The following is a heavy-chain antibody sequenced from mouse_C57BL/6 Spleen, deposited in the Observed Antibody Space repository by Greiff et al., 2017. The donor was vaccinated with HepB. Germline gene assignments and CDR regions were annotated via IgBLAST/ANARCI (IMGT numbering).Heavy chain of an antibody. J-gene: IGHJ1*03. CDR2: IDPSDSYT. D-gene: IGHD2-1*01. CDR1: GYTFTSYW. CDR3: ARVYGNYADWYFDV. Sequence: QVQLQQPGAELVKPGASVKLSCKASGYTFTSYWMQWVKQRPGQGLEWIGEIDPSDSYTNYNQKFKGKATLTVDTSSSTAYMQLSSRTSEDSAVYYCARVYGNYADWYFDVWGTGTTVTVSS. V-gene: IGHV1-50*01.